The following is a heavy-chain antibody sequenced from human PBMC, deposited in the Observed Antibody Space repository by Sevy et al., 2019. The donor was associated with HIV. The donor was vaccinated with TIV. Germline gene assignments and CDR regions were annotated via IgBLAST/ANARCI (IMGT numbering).Heavy chain of an antibody. CDR1: GFTFSDYA. CDR2: IWYDGSNK. V-gene: IGHV3-30*02. CDR3: AKLVVPAASNDDILTGYPDLRVNYGMDV. J-gene: IGHJ6*02. D-gene: IGHD3-9*01. Sequence: GGSLRLSCAASGFTFSDYAIHWVRQAPGKGLEWVAFIWYDGSNKYYTDFVKGRFAISRDNSKNTLYLQMNSLRVEETAVYYLAKLVVPAASNDDILTGYPDLRVNYGMDVWGQGTTVTVSS.